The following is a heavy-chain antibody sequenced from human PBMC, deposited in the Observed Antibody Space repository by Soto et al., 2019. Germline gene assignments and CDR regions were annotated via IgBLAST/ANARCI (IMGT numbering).Heavy chain of an antibody. CDR2: VSSDGNNK. J-gene: IGHJ5*02. CDR3: AKDRVIQLLPIWPDP. CDR1: GFSFSNYG. Sequence: GGSLRLSCVASGFSFSNYGMHWVRQAPGKGLEWVAFVSSDGNNKYYAESVKGRFTISRDNAKNTLYLQVDRLTADDTAVYYCAKDRVIQLLPIWPDPWGQGTLVTVPQ. V-gene: IGHV3-30*18. D-gene: IGHD2-2*01.